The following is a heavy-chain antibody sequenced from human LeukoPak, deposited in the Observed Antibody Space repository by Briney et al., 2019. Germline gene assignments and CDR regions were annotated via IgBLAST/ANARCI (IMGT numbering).Heavy chain of an antibody. Sequence: TGGSLRLSCAPSGFTFSSYCMHWVRQPPGRGLEGLAFIWYDGSNKYYADYVTRRFTISRDNSKNTMSLQMSSLTPDDTAVYYCAKAYRYGYDYWGQGNLVTVSS. CDR3: AKAYRYGYDY. CDR2: IWYDGSNK. J-gene: IGHJ4*02. V-gene: IGHV3-30*02. CDR1: GFTFSSYC. D-gene: IGHD5-18*01.